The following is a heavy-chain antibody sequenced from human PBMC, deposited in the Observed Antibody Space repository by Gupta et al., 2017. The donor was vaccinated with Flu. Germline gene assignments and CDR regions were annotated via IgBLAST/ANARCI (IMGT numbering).Heavy chain of an antibody. CDR1: GFTFSSYA. Sequence: EVQLLESGGGLVQPGGSLRLSCAASGFTFSSYAMSWVRQAPGKGLEWVSAISGSGGSTYYADSGKGRFTISRDNSKNTRYLQMNSLRAEETAVYYCAKDAGSGSHTYYGMDVWGQGTTVTVSS. V-gene: IGHV3-23*01. CDR2: ISGSGGST. CDR3: AKDAGSGSHTYYGMDV. D-gene: IGHD3-3*01. J-gene: IGHJ6*02.